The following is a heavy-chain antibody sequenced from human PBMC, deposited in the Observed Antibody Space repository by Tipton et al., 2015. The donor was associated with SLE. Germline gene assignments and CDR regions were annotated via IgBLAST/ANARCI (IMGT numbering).Heavy chain of an antibody. V-gene: IGHV4-61*08. CDR1: GGSISSGGYY. CDR2: IYYSGST. CDR3: ARGAEDYYDSSGYYYLDWFDP. Sequence: TLSLTCTVSGGSISSGGYYWSWIRLHPGKGLEWIWYIYYSGSTNYNPSLKSRVTISVDTSKNQFSLTLSSVTAADTAVYYCARGAEDYYDSSGYYYLDWFDPWGQGTLVTVSS. J-gene: IGHJ5*02. D-gene: IGHD3-22*01.